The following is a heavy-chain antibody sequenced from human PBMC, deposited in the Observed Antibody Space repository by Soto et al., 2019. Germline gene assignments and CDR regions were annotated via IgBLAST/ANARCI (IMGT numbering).Heavy chain of an antibody. CDR2: IKSKTDGGTT. Sequence: GSLRLSCAASGFTFSNAWMSWVRQAPGKGLEWVGRIKSKTDGGTTDYAAPVKGRFTISRDDSKNTLYLQMNSLKTEDTAVYYCTTDYYDSSGYHRDYWGQGTLVTVSS. CDR1: GFTFSNAW. CDR3: TTDYYDSSGYHRDY. V-gene: IGHV3-15*01. J-gene: IGHJ4*02. D-gene: IGHD3-22*01.